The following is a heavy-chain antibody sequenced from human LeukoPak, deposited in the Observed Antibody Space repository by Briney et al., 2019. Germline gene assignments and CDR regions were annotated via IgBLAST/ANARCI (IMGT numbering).Heavy chain of an antibody. J-gene: IGHJ4*02. CDR3: ARDGPLGY. V-gene: IGHV3-21*01. Sequence: PGGSLRLSCAASGFTFSSYSMNWVRQAPGKGLEWVSSISSCSSYIYYADSVKGRFTISRDNAENSLYLQMNSLRAEDTAVYYCARDGPLGYWGQGTLVTVSS. CDR1: GFTFSSYS. D-gene: IGHD3-16*01. CDR2: ISSCSSYI.